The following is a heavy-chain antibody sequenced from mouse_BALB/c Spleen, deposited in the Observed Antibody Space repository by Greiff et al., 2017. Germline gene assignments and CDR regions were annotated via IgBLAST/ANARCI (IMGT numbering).Heavy chain of an antibody. D-gene: IGHD2-4*01. V-gene: IGHV14-1*02. CDR3: ARRGIYYDYDEDY. CDR2: IDPENGNT. CDR1: GFNIKDYY. J-gene: IGHJ2*01. Sequence: EVQLQESGAELVRPGALVKLSCKASGFNIKDYYMHWVKQRPEQGLEWIGWIDPENGNTIYDPKFQGKASITADTSSNTAYLQLSSLTSEDTAVYYCARRGIYYDYDEDYWGQGTTLTVSS.